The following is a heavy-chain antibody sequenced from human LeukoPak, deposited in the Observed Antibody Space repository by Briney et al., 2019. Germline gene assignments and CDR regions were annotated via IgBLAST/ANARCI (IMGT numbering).Heavy chain of an antibody. D-gene: IGHD3-16*01. CDR2: ISSDGSST. V-gene: IGHV3-74*01. CDR1: GFTFSSYW. Sequence: GGSLRLSCAASGFTFSSYWMHWVRQAPGKGLVWVSRISSDGSSTSYADSVEGRFTISRDNAKNTLYLQMNGLRADDTAVYYCARAVRYGYGAGLGYWGQGTLVTVSS. J-gene: IGHJ4*02. CDR3: ARAVRYGYGAGLGY.